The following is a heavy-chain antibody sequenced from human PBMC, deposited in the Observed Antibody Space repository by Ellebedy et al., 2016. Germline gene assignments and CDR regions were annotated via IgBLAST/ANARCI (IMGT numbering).Heavy chain of an antibody. V-gene: IGHV3-21*01. J-gene: IGHJ3*02. Sequence: GESLKISXAASGFTFSVAGMTWVRQAPGKGLEWVATIVFSGTATYYSDSVKGRFIISRDNAKNSLYLQMNSLRAEDTAVYYCARPRGQTSQHPFDIWGQGTMVTVSS. D-gene: IGHD2-2*01. CDR2: IVFSGTAT. CDR3: ARPRGQTSQHPFDI. CDR1: GFTFSVAG.